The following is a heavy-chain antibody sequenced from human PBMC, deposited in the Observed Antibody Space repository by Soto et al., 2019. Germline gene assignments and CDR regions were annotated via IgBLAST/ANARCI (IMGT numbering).Heavy chain of an antibody. D-gene: IGHD3-3*01. V-gene: IGHV3-9*01. J-gene: IGHJ4*02. CDR3: AKDGSYNFWSGYVDS. CDR2: ISWNRGSI. Sequence: PGGSLRLSCAASGFTFATYAIHWVRQAPGKGLEWVSGISWNRGSIDYADSVKGRFTISRDNAKNSLYLQMNSLRAEDTALYYCAKDGSYNFWSGYVDSWGQGTLVTVSS. CDR1: GFTFATYA.